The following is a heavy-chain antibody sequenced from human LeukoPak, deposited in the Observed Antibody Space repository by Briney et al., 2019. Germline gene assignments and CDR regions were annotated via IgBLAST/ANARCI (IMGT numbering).Heavy chain of an antibody. J-gene: IGHJ3*02. CDR2: ISWNSGSI. Sequence: GRSPRLSCAASGFTFDDYAMHWVRQAPGKGLEWVSGISWNSGSIGYADSVKGRFTISRDNAKNSLYLQMNSLRAEDTALYYCAKDRARGWHDAFDIWGQGTMVTVSS. CDR1: GFTFDDYA. V-gene: IGHV3-9*01. CDR3: AKDRARGWHDAFDI. D-gene: IGHD6-19*01.